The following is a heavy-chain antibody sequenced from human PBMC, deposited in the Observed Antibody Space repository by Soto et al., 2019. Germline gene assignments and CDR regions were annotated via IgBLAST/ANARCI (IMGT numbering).Heavy chain of an antibody. Sequence: ASVKVACKASGYTFTGYDMHWVRQAPGQGLEWMGWINPNSGGTNYAQKFQGWVTMTRATSISTAYMELSRLRSDDTAVYYCAVECVGDSQGWFHPWGQGTMVAVYS. D-gene: IGHD2-21*02. CDR3: AVECVGDSQGWFHP. V-gene: IGHV1-2*04. CDR1: GYTFTGYD. J-gene: IGHJ5*02. CDR2: INPNSGGT.